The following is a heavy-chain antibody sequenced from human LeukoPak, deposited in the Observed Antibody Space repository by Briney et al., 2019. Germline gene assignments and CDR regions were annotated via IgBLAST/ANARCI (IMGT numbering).Heavy chain of an antibody. CDR3: ARERQLDAFDI. V-gene: IGHV4-59*11. CDR1: GGSISSHY. CDR2: IYYSGST. J-gene: IGHJ3*02. D-gene: IGHD1-1*01. Sequence: SETLSLTCTVSGGSISSHYWSWIRQPPGKGLEWIGYIYYSGSTNYNPSLKSRVTISVDTSKNQFSLKLSSVTAADTAVYYCARERQLDAFDIWGQGTMVTVPS.